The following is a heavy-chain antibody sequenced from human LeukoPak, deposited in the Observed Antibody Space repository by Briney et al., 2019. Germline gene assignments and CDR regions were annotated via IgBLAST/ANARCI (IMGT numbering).Heavy chain of an antibody. CDR1: GGSISSYY. J-gene: IGHJ5*02. CDR3: ARDHNYYDSSGYLFDP. Sequence: SSETLSLTCTVSGGSISSYYWSCIRQPPGKGLEWIGYIYYSGSTNYNPSLKSRVTISVDTSKNQFSLKLSSVTAADTAVYYCARDHNYYDSSGYLFDPWGQGTLVTVSS. D-gene: IGHD3-22*01. V-gene: IGHV4-59*01. CDR2: IYYSGST.